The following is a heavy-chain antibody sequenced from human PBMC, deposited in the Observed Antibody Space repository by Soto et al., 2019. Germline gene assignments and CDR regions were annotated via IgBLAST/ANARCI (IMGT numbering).Heavy chain of an antibody. CDR3: AAKDATVTPN. D-gene: IGHD4-17*01. Sequence: EVHLEESGGGLVQPGGSLRLSCAASGFSYTSYWMMWVRQAPGKGLEWVANTNPDGSEKYYVDSVEGRFFISRDNAKNSLYLQLNSLRADDTAVYYCAAKDATVTPNWGQGTLVTVSS. V-gene: IGHV3-7*01. CDR2: TNPDGSEK. CDR1: GFSYTSYW. J-gene: IGHJ4*02.